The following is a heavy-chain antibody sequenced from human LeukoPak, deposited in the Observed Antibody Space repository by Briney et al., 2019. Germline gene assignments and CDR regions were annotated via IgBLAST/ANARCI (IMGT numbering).Heavy chain of an antibody. CDR2: ISYDGNNK. V-gene: IGHV3-30-3*01. D-gene: IGHD2-2*01. CDR1: RFTFSSYT. CDR3: ARLGYCSSTSCYPD. J-gene: IGHJ4*02. Sequence: GGSLRLSCAASRFTFSSYTMHWVRQAPGKGLEWVAVISYDGNNKYYADSVKGRFTISRDNAKNSLYLQMNSLRAEDTAVYYCARLGYCSSTSCYPDWGQGTLVTVSS.